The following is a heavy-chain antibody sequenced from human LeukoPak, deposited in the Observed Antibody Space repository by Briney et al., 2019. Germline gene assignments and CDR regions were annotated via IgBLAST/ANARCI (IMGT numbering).Heavy chain of an antibody. V-gene: IGHV1-8*01. D-gene: IGHD4-17*01. J-gene: IGHJ5*02. CDR3: ARLSSHYGDYKVDP. CDR1: GYTFTSYD. Sequence: ASVKVSCKASGYTFTSYDINWVRQATGQGLEWMGWMNPNSGNTGYAQKFQGRVTMTRNTSISTAYMEMSSLTSEDTAVYYCARLSSHYGDYKVDPWGQGTLVTVSS. CDR2: MNPNSGNT.